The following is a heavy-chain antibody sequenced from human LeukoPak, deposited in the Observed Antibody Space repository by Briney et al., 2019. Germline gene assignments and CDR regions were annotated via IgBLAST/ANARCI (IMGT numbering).Heavy chain of an antibody. V-gene: IGHV1-8*01. CDR1: GYTFTSYD. J-gene: IGHJ6*03. Sequence: ASVKVSCKASGYTFTSYDINWVRQATGQGLEWMGWMNPNSGNTGYAQKFQGRVTMTRNTSISTAYMELSSLRSEDTAVYYCAREYYDFWSGYWGYYYYYMDVWGKGTTVTVSS. CDR2: MNPNSGNT. CDR3: AREYYDFWSGYWGYYYYYMDV. D-gene: IGHD3-3*01.